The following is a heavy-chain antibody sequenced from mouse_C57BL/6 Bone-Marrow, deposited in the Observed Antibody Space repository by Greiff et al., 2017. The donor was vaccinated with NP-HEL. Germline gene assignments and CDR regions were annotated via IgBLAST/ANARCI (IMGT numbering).Heavy chain of an antibody. V-gene: IGHV1-69*01. CDR2: IDPSDSYT. CDR1: GYTFTSYW. J-gene: IGHJ2*01. D-gene: IGHD1-1*01. CDR3: AREDYYAPCYFDF. Sequence: QVQLQQPGAELVMPGASVKLSCKASGYTFTSYWMHWVKQRPGQGLEWIGEIDPSDSYTNYNQKFKGKSTLTVDKSSSTAYMQLSSLTSEDSAVYYCAREDYYAPCYFDFWGQGTTLTVSS.